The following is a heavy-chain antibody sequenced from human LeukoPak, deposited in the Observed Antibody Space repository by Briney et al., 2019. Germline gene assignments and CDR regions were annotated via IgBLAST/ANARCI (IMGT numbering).Heavy chain of an antibody. CDR3: ARNFGPYSNILYSLDY. CDR1: GGSISSGGYY. CDR2: IYHSGST. D-gene: IGHD6-13*01. V-gene: IGHV4-30-2*01. J-gene: IGHJ4*02. Sequence: SQTLSLTCTVSGGSISSGGYYWSWIRQPPGKGLEWIGYIYHSGSTYYNPSLKSRVTISVDRSKNQFSLKLSSVTAADTAVYYCARNFGPYSNILYSLDYWGQGTLVTVSS.